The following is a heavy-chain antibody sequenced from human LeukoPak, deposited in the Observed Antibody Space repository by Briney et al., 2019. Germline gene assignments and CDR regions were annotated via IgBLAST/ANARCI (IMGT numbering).Heavy chain of an antibody. D-gene: IGHD1-1*01. J-gene: IGHJ5*02. Sequence: AGGSLRLSCAASGFTFSDYYMSWIRQAPGKGLEWVSYISSSGSTIYYADSVKGRFTISRDNAKNSLYLQMNSLRAEDTAVYYCARGSVRQDNWFDPWGQGTLVTVSS. CDR3: ARGSVRQDNWFDP. V-gene: IGHV3-11*01. CDR1: GFTFSDYY. CDR2: ISSSGSTI.